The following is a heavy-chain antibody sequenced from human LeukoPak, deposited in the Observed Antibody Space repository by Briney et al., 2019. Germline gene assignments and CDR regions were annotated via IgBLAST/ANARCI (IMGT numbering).Heavy chain of an antibody. CDR3: AKGDDYEGSGANWFDP. J-gene: IGHJ5*02. CDR2: IRYDGSNK. D-gene: IGHD3-10*01. CDR1: GFTFSSYG. Sequence: GGSLRLSCAASGFTFSSYGMHWVRQAPGKGLEWVAFIRYDGSNKYYADSVKGRFTISRDNSKNTPYLQMNSLRAEDTAVYYWAKGDDYEGSGANWFDPWGQGTLVTVSS. V-gene: IGHV3-30*02.